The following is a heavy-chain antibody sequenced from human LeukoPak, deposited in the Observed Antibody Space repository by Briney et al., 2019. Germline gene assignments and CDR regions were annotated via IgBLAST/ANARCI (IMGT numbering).Heavy chain of an antibody. CDR1: GGSLSGYY. J-gene: IGHJ6*03. D-gene: IGHD6-6*01. Sequence: SETLSLTCAVYGGSLSGYYWNWIRQPPGKGLEWIGEINHSGSTNYNPSLKSRVTISLDTSKNQFSLRLNSVTAADTAIYYCARDLGYSSSSRYFYYMDVWGKGTTVTVSS. CDR3: ARDLGYSSSSRYFYYMDV. V-gene: IGHV4-34*01. CDR2: INHSGST.